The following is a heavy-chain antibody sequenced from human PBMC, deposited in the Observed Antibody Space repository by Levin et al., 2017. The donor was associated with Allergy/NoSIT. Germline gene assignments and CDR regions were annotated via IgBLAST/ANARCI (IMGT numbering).Heavy chain of an antibody. Sequence: QAGGSLRLSCAASGFTFSSYAMSWVRQAPGKGLEWVSAISGSGGSTYYADSVKGRFTISRDNSKNTLYLQMNSLRAEDTAVYYCAKDKVGATGGWFDPWGQGTLVTVSS. D-gene: IGHD1-26*01. CDR3: AKDKVGATGGWFDP. J-gene: IGHJ5*02. V-gene: IGHV3-23*01. CDR1: GFTFSSYA. CDR2: ISGSGGST.